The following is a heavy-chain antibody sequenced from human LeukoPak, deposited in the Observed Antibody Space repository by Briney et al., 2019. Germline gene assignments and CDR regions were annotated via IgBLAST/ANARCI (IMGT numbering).Heavy chain of an antibody. Sequence: PGGSLRLSCAASGFTFSSYAMSWVRQAPGKGLEWVSAISGSGGSTYYADSVKGRFTISRDNSKNTLYLQMNSLRAEDTAVYYCAKTVEWEPRGSTEFDYWGQGTLVTVSS. CDR2: ISGSGGST. D-gene: IGHD1-26*01. CDR1: GFTFSSYA. J-gene: IGHJ4*02. V-gene: IGHV3-23*01. CDR3: AKTVEWEPRGSTEFDY.